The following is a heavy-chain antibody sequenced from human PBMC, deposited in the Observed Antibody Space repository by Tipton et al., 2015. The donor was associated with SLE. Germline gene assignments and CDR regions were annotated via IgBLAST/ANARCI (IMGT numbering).Heavy chain of an antibody. J-gene: IGHJ3*02. D-gene: IGHD1-26*01. CDR1: GGSLSSRGYY. V-gene: IGHV4-39*07. CDR2: VCCGGST. CDR3: ARESDYSGQDAFDI. Sequence: TLSLTCSVSGGSLSSRGYYWRWIRQAPGKGPEWIGSVCCGGSTYYNPSLKSRGTISVDTFNNEFSLKLNSVTAADTAMYYCARESDYSGQDAFDIWGQGTMVTVSS.